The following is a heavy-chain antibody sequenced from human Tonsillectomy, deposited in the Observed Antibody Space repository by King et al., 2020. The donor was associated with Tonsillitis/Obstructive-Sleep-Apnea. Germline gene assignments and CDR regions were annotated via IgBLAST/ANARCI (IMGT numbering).Heavy chain of an antibody. V-gene: IGHV3-23*04. CDR1: GFTFSNYA. CDR3: AKGTIDWNASRYYYYMDV. CDR2: VSGSGGGT. D-gene: IGHD1-1*01. Sequence: VQLVESGGGLVQPGGSLRLSCAASGFTFSNYAITWVRQAPGKGLEWVSAVSGSGGGTYYADSVKGRFTISRDNSKNTLYLQLNSLRAEDTAGYYCAKGTIDWNASRYYYYMDVWGKGTTVTVSS. J-gene: IGHJ6*03.